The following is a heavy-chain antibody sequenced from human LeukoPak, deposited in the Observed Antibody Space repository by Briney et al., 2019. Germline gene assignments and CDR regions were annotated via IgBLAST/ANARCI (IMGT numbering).Heavy chain of an antibody. CDR2: INHSGST. D-gene: IGHD3-3*01. CDR3: ARGPLRDFWSGYSSYYFDY. J-gene: IGHJ4*02. V-gene: IGHV4-34*01. CDR1: GGSFSGYY. Sequence: SETLSLTCAVYGGSFSGYYWSWVRQPPGKGLEWIGEINHSGSTNYNPSLKSRVTISVDTSKNQFSLKLSSVTAADTAVYYCARGPLRDFWSGYSSYYFDYWGQGTLVTVSS.